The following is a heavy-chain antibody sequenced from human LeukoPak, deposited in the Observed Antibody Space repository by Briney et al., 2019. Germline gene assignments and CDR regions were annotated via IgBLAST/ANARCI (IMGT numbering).Heavy chain of an antibody. Sequence: PSETLSLTCAVYGGSFSDYSWSWIRQPPGKGLEWIGEIDHSGSTSYNPSLKSRLTISVDTSKKQFSLKLNSVTTADTAVYYCATRLPTDYWGQGTLVTVSS. V-gene: IGHV4-34*01. J-gene: IGHJ4*02. D-gene: IGHD5-12*01. CDR2: IDHSGST. CDR3: ATRLPTDY. CDR1: GGSFSDYS.